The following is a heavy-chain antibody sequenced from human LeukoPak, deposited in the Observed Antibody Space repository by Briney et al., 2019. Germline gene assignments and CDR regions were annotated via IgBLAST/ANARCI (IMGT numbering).Heavy chain of an antibody. CDR1: GYTFTGYY. CDR2: INGNSGGT. CDR3: ARVRDNAFDI. Sequence: ASVKVSCKASGYTFTGYYMHWVRQAPGQGLEWMGWINGNSGGTNYAQEFQGRVTMTRDTSISTAYMEVSRVTSDDTAVYYCARVRDNAFDIWGQGTMVTVSS. D-gene: IGHD2-15*01. V-gene: IGHV1-2*02. J-gene: IGHJ3*02.